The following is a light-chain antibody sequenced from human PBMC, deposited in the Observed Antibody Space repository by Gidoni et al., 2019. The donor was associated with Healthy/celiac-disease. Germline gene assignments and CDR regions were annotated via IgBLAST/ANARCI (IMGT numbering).Light chain of an antibody. CDR2: KDS. CDR3: QSSDSSGTYLNWV. J-gene: IGLJ3*02. V-gene: IGLV3-25*02. CDR1: ALPKQY. Sequence: SYELTQPPSVSVSTGQTARITCSGDALPKQYAYWYQQKPGQAPVLLIYKDSERPSGIPERFSRSCSGTTVTLTIIGVHAEDDADYSCQSSDSSGTYLNWVFGGGTKLTVL.